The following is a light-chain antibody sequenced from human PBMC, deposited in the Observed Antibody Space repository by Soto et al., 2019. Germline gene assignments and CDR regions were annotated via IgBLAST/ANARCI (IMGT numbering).Light chain of an antibody. CDR1: QGISKY. Sequence: DIQMTQSPSSLSASVGDRVTITCRASQGISKYLAWYQQQPGKVPKILIYAASTLQSGVPSRFSGSGSGTDFTLTISSLHPEDVATYYCQKYSSAPYTFGQGTKLEIK. CDR3: QKYSSAPYT. V-gene: IGKV1-27*01. CDR2: AAS. J-gene: IGKJ2*01.